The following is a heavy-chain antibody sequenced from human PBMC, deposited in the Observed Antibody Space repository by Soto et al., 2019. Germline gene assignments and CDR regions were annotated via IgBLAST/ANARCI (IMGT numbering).Heavy chain of an antibody. D-gene: IGHD2-15*01. Sequence: EVQLLESGGGLVQPGGALRLSCAASGFTFSSHAMSWVRQAPGKGLEWLSSISGGAEGAYYADSVKGRFTISRDNSKNTLYLQTNSLRAEDTAVYYCARDLWWYLHWGQGTLVTVSS. CDR3: ARDLWWYLH. J-gene: IGHJ4*02. CDR2: ISGGAEGA. V-gene: IGHV3-23*01. CDR1: GFTFSSHA.